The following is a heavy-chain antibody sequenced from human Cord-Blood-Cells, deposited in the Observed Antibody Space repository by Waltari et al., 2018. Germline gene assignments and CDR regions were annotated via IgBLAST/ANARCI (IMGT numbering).Heavy chain of an antibody. CDR1: GGSISSHY. CDR2: IYYSGST. J-gene: IGHJ4*02. V-gene: IGHV4-59*11. Sequence: QVQLQESGPGLVKPSETLSLTCTVSGGSISSHYWSWIRQPPGKGLEWIGYIYYSGSTNYNPSLKSRVTISVDTSKNQFSLKLSSVTAADTAVYYCARLELGWSYFDYWGQGTLVTVSS. D-gene: IGHD1-7*01. CDR3: ARLELGWSYFDY.